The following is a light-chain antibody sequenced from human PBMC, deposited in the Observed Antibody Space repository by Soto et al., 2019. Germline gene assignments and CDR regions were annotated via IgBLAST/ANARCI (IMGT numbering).Light chain of an antibody. CDR3: QQYNTYSGT. CDR1: QSVSDS. CDR2: DAS. V-gene: IGKV1-5*01. Sequence: DIVMTQAPSNLSASVGDRVTITCRASQSVSDSLAWYQQKPGKAPKVLIYDASRLQGGVPSRFSGSGSGTEFTLTISGLQPDDFATYYCQQYNTYSGTFGQGTKVDIK. J-gene: IGKJ1*01.